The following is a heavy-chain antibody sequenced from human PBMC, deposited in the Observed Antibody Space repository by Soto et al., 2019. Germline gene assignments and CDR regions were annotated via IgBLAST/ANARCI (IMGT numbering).Heavy chain of an antibody. V-gene: IGHV3-23*01. Sequence: GGSLRLSCAASGFSFSNYAMNWVRQAPGKGLEWVSGISGGGGGTYYADSVKGRFIISRDNSKNTVYLQMNSLRAEDTALYYCARMYSSGWYAGGFDYWGQGTLVTVSS. CDR1: GFSFSNYA. CDR3: ARMYSSGWYAGGFDY. D-gene: IGHD6-19*01. CDR2: ISGGGGGT. J-gene: IGHJ4*02.